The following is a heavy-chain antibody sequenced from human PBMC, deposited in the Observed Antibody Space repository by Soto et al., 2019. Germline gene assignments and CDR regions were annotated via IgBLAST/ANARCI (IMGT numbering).Heavy chain of an antibody. J-gene: IGHJ6*02. CDR2: VSAGGDMT. CDR3: ARGDRGGSGSPASYYYSGLAV. CDR1: GFTFSSYA. D-gene: IGHD3-10*01. Sequence: DVQLLESGGHLVQPGGSLRLSCAASGFTFSSYAMSWVRQAPGKGLEWVSSVSAGGDMTYYSDSVKGRFTISRDNSNNALFRQMNCLRIEDTALYYCARGDRGGSGSPASYYYSGLAVWGQGTTVTVS. V-gene: IGHV3-23*01.